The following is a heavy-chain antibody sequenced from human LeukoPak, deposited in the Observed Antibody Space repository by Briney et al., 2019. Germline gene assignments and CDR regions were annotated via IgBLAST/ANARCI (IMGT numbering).Heavy chain of an antibody. CDR3: ALPYYDSSGYYYGDAFDI. Sequence: SETLSLTCTVSGGSISSYYWSWIRQPAGKGLEWIGRIYTSGSTNYNPSLKSRVTMSVDTSKNQFSLKLSSVTAADTAVYYCALPYYDSSGYYYGDAFDIWGQGTMVTVSS. CDR2: IYTSGST. J-gene: IGHJ3*02. D-gene: IGHD3-22*01. CDR1: GGSISSYY. V-gene: IGHV4-4*07.